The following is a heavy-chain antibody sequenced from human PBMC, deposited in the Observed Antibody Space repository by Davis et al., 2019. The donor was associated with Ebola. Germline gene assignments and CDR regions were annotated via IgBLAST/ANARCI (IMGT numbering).Heavy chain of an antibody. CDR2: IIPIFGTA. D-gene: IGHD4-17*01. V-gene: IGHV1-69*13. CDR3: AREHDYGHLFDY. J-gene: IGHJ4*02. Sequence: AASVKVSCKASGGTFSSYAISWVRQAPAQGLEWMGGIIPIFGTANYAQKFQGRVTITADESTSTAYMELSSLRSEDTAVYYCAREHDYGHLFDYWGQGTLVTVSS. CDR1: GGTFSSYA.